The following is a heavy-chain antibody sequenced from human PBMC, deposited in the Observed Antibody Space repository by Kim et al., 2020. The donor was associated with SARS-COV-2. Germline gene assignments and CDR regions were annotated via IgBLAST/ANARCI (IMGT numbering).Heavy chain of an antibody. J-gene: IGHJ4*02. D-gene: IGHD3-16*01. CDR3: LGGFYFDY. Sequence: GNWHTQYSQKFQGRVTFTTDTSASTAYMELSFLRSEDSAVYYCLGGFYFDYWGQGTLVTVSS. CDR2: GNWHT. V-gene: IGHV1-3*01.